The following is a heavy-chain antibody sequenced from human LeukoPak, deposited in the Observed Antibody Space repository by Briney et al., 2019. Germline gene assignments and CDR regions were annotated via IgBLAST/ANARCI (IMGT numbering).Heavy chain of an antibody. Sequence: SETLSLTCTVSGGSISSSSYYWGWIRQPPGKGLEWIGSIYYSGSTYYNPSLKSRVTISVDTSKNQFSLKLSSVTAADTAVYYCVREIGSPFLYGDYAAWWGQGTLVTVSS. CDR1: GGSISSSSYY. CDR2: IYYSGST. V-gene: IGHV4-39*02. CDR3: VREIGSPFLYGDYAAW. D-gene: IGHD4-17*01. J-gene: IGHJ4*02.